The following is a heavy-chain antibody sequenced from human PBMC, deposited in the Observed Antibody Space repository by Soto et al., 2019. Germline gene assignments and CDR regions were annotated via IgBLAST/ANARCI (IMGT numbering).Heavy chain of an antibody. CDR1: GFTFSTYG. CDR3: VKQLLSMIIVADAFDI. CDR2: ISSSGYNT. J-gene: IGHJ3*02. V-gene: IGHV3-23*01. D-gene: IGHD3-22*01. Sequence: PGGSLRLSCAASGFTFSTYGTSWVRQAPGKGLEWVASISSSGYNTFYADSVKGRFTISRDNAENTVHLLMHSLRAEDAARYFCVKQLLSMIIVADAFDIWGQGTTVTVSS.